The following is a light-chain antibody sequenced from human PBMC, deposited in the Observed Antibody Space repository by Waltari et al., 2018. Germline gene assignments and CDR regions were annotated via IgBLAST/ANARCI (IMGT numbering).Light chain of an antibody. CDR3: QTWGTGIVV. V-gene: IGLV4-69*01. J-gene: IGLJ2*01. Sequence: QLVLTQSPSASASLGASVKLTCTLSSGQSSYALAWPHQQPEKGPRYLMKLNSDGSHSNGDGIPDRFSGSSSGAERYLTISSLQSEDEADYYCQTWGTGIVVFGGGTKLTVL. CDR2: LNSDGSH. CDR1: SGQSSYA.